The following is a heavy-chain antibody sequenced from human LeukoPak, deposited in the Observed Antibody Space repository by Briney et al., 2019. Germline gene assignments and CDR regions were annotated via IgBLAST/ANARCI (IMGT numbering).Heavy chain of an antibody. D-gene: IGHD2-2*01. CDR1: GVCRTGYF. J-gene: IGHJ4*02. Sequence: SETLSLTCTVSGVCRTGYFWSWLRQPPGMGLEWLGYVPYSGNTSYNPSLQSRVTTSADTSKNQFSLRLTSVTAADTAVYYCARQGTITYAYFDYWSQGTLVTVSS. V-gene: IGHV4-59*08. CDR3: ARQGTITYAYFDY. CDR2: VPYSGNT.